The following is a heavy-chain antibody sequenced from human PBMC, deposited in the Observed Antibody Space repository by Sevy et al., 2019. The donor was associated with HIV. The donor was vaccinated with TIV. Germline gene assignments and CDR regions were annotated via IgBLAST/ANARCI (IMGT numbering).Heavy chain of an antibody. J-gene: IGHJ4*02. Sequence: GGSLRLSCAASGFTFSSYAMHWVRQAPGKGLEWVAVISYDGSNKYYADSVKGRLTISRDNSKNTLYLQMNSLRAEDTAVYYCARVGVVVPAATVYYYFDYWGQGTLVTVSS. CDR2: ISYDGSNK. CDR3: ARVGVVVPAATVYYYFDY. V-gene: IGHV3-30-3*01. D-gene: IGHD2-2*01. CDR1: GFTFSSYA.